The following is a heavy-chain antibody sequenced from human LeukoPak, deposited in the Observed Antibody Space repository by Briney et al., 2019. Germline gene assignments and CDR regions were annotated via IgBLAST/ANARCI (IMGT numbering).Heavy chain of an antibody. Sequence: PSQTLSLTCTVSNGSITSGGYYWSWLRQHPGTGLEWIGHIYHTGSTYYNSSLKSRFTMSVDTSKNEFSLRLNSVTVADTAVYYCARGGVVTTTPRFDPWGQGTLVTVSS. V-gene: IGHV4-31*03. CDR2: IYHTGST. J-gene: IGHJ5*02. D-gene: IGHD4-11*01. CDR1: NGSITSGGYY. CDR3: ARGGVVTTTPRFDP.